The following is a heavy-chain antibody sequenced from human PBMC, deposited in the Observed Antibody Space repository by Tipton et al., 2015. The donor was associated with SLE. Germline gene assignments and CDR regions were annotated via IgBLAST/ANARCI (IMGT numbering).Heavy chain of an antibody. D-gene: IGHD5-18*01. CDR2: IHYSGST. CDR1: GGSISSSSYY. CDR3: ARPDTAMVSRAFDI. V-gene: IGHV4-39*01. J-gene: IGHJ3*02. Sequence: TLSLTCTVSGGSISSSSYYWGWIRQPPGKGLEWIGSIHYSGSTYYNPSLKSRVTISVDTSKNQFSLKLSSVTAADTAVYYCARPDTAMVSRAFDIWGQGKMVTVSS.